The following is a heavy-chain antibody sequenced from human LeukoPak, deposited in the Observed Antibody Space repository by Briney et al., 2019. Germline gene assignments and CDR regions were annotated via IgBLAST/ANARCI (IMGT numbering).Heavy chain of an antibody. V-gene: IGHV3-48*02. CDR1: GFTFISYS. CDR2: ISSSSSSI. Sequence: PGGSLRLSCAASGFTFISYSMNWVRQAPGKGLEWVSYISSSSSSIKYADSVEGRFTISRDNAKNSLYLQMNSLGDEDTAVYYCARDRYSSGWFGAFDIWGQGTVVTVSS. D-gene: IGHD6-19*01. J-gene: IGHJ3*02. CDR3: ARDRYSSGWFGAFDI.